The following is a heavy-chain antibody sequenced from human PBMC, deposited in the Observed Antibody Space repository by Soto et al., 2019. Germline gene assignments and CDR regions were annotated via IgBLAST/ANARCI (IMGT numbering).Heavy chain of an antibody. CDR2: IYYSGST. J-gene: IGHJ4*02. CDR3: ASYDCSGGSCYSAFDY. CDR1: GGSISSYY. V-gene: IGHV4-59*01. D-gene: IGHD2-15*01. Sequence: ETLSLTCTVSGGSISSYYWSWIRQPPGKGLEWIGYIYYSGSTNYNPSLKSRVTISVDTSKNQFSLKLSSVTAADTAVYYCASYDCSGGSCYSAFDYWGQGTLVTVSS.